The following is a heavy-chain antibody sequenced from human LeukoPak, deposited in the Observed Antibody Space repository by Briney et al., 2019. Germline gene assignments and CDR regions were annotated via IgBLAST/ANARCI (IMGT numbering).Heavy chain of an antibody. J-gene: IGHJ4*02. V-gene: IGHV6-1*01. CDR1: GDSVSSNSAA. CDR3: ARSLDTDLRE. CDR2: TYYRSKWSK. D-gene: IGHD5-18*01. Sequence: NPSQTLSLTCAVSGDSVSSNSAAWNWIRQSPSRGLEWLGRTYYRSKWSKDYAVSVKSRITINPDTSNNQLSLQLNSVTPEDTAVCYCARSLDTDLREWGQGTLVTVSS.